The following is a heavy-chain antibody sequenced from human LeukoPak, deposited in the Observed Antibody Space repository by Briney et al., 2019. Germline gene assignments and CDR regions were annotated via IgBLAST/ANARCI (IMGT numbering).Heavy chain of an antibody. CDR2: IYSGGST. D-gene: IGHD2-8*01. V-gene: IGHV3-53*01. Sequence: GGSLRLSCAASGFTVSSNYMSWVRQAPGKGLEWVSVIYSGGSTYYADSVKGRFTISRDNSKNTLYPQMNSLRAEDTAVYYCARAQWGVYFDYWGQGTLVTVSS. CDR1: GFTVSSNY. CDR3: ARAQWGVYFDY. J-gene: IGHJ4*02.